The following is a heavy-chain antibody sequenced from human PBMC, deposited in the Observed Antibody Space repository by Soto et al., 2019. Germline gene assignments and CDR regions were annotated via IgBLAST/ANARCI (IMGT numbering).Heavy chain of an antibody. Sequence: VHLVESGGGLVQPGGSLRLSCAASGFNFSNHWMHWVRQAPGKGLVWVSRITSDGKSKAYAESVKGRFAISRDNAKNTLYLQMNGLTVEDTAVYYCARESGDWPLNWFDPWGQGTLVTVSS. CDR3: ARESGDWPLNWFDP. CDR1: GFNFSNHW. J-gene: IGHJ5*02. D-gene: IGHD2-21*02. CDR2: ITSDGKSK. V-gene: IGHV3-74*01.